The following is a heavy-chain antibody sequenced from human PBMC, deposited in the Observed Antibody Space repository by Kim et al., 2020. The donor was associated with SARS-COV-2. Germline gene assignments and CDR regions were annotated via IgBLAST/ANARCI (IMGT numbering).Heavy chain of an antibody. CDR2: IYYSGST. CDR1: GGSISSSSYY. V-gene: IGHV4-39*01. CDR3: ARHAAAGYYYYGMDV. Sequence: SETLSLTCTVSGGSISSSSYYWGWIRQPPGKGLEWIGSIYYSGSTYYNPSLKSRVTISVDTSKNQFSLKLSSVTAADTAVYYCARHAAAGYYYYGMDVWGQGTTVTVSS. D-gene: IGHD6-13*01. J-gene: IGHJ6*02.